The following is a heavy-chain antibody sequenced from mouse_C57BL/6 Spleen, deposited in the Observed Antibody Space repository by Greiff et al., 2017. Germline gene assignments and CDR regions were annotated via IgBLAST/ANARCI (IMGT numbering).Heavy chain of an antibody. CDR2: IYPGDGDT. V-gene: IGHV1-82*01. CDR3: ARWDDYGDY. CDR1: GYAFSSSW. D-gene: IGHD2-4*01. Sequence: QVQLQQSGPELVKPGASVTISCKASGYAFSSSWMNWVKQRPGKGLEWIGRIYPGDGDTNYNGKFKGKATLTADKSSSTAYMQLSSLTSEDSAVYFCARWDDYGDYWGQGTTLTVSS. J-gene: IGHJ2*01.